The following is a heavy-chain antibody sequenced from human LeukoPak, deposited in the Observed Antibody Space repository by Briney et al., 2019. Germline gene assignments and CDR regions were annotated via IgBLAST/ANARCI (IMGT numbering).Heavy chain of an antibody. CDR2: IYYSGST. Sequence: SETLSLTCTVSGGSISSSSYYWGWIRQPPGKGLEWIGSIYYSGSTYYNPSLKSRVTISVDTSKNQFSLKLSSVTAADTAVYYCASQYSSGWYGYYYYMDVWGKGTTVTISS. V-gene: IGHV4-39*01. CDR1: GGSISSSSYY. D-gene: IGHD6-19*01. CDR3: ASQYSSGWYGYYYYMDV. J-gene: IGHJ6*03.